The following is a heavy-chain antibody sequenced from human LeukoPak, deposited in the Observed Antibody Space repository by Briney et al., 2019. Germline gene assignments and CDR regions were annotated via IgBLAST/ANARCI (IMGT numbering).Heavy chain of an antibody. Sequence: GGSLGLSCADSRFTFSSYTMNWVRQAPGKGLEWVSGISANAVSTYYADSVKGRFTISRDNSKNTLYLHMDRLGTEDTAVYYCASMPSTEIYYFYYMDVWGKGTTVTVSS. V-gene: IGHV3-23*01. J-gene: IGHJ6*03. CDR1: RFTFSSYT. CDR3: ASMPSTEIYYFYYMDV. CDR2: ISANAVST. D-gene: IGHD2-2*01.